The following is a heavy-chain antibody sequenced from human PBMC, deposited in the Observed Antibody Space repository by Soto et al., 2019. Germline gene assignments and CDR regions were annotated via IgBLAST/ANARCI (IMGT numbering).Heavy chain of an antibody. V-gene: IGHV4-30-2*01. CDR2: IYHSGST. J-gene: IGHJ5*02. CDR3: ARVGPAARVHWFDP. Sequence: SSETLSLTCAVSGGSISSGCYSWSWIRQPPGKGLEWIGYIYHSGSTYYNPSLKSRVTISVDRSKNQFSLKLSSVTAADTAVYYCARVGPAARVHWFDPWGQGTLVTVSS. D-gene: IGHD2-2*01. CDR1: GGSISSGCYS.